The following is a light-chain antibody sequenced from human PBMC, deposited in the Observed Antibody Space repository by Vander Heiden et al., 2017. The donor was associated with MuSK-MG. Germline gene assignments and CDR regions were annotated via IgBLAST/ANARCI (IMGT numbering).Light chain of an antibody. CDR1: HGINTY. V-gene: IGKV1-39*01. CDR2: TAS. J-gene: IGKJ1*01. CDR3: RQTDSTPRT. Sequence: DIQMTQSPSSLSASVGDRVTITCRASHGINTYLSWYQQRPGEAPKLLIYTASSLESGVPSRFSGSGSGPDFTLTISRLQPEDFATYYCRQTDSTPRTFGQGTKVEIK.